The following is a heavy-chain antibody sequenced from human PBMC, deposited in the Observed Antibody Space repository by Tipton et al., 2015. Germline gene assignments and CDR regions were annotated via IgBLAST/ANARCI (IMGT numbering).Heavy chain of an antibody. D-gene: IGHD2-2*01. CDR1: GFTVSSNY. J-gene: IGHJ4*02. CDR3: ARDLTVPATALDY. Sequence: VQLVQSGGGLIQPGGSLRLSCAASGFTVSSNYMSWVRQAPGKGLEWVSVIYSGGSTYYADSVKGRFTISRDNSKNTLYLQMNSLRAEDTAVYYCARDLTVPATALDYWGQGTLVTVSS. CDR2: IYSGGST. V-gene: IGHV3-53*01.